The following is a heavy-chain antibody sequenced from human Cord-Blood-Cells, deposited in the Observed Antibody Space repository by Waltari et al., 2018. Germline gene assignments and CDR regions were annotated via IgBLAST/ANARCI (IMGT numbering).Heavy chain of an antibody. J-gene: IGHJ4*02. CDR1: GFTFSSYS. D-gene: IGHD7-27*01. CDR3: ARSPNWYFDY. Sequence: EVQLVESGGGLVKPGGSLRLSCAASGFTFSSYSMNWVRQAPGKGLGWVSSISSSSSYIYYADSVKGRFTISRDNAKNSLYLQMNSLRAEDTAVYYCARSPNWYFDYWGQGTLVTVSS. CDR2: ISSSSSYI. V-gene: IGHV3-21*01.